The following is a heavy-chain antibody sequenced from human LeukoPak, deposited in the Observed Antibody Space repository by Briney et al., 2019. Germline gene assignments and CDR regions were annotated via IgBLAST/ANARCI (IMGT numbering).Heavy chain of an antibody. CDR2: INRGVGST. CDR1: GFTFSIYD. Sequence: GGSLRLSCAASGFTFSIYDLSWVRQAPGKGLECVSAINRGVGSTYYADSVKGRFTIPRDNSKNTLYLQMNNLRVDDTAVYYCAKKGQADDGGKPDWGQGTLVIVSS. J-gene: IGHJ4*02. V-gene: IGHV3-23*01. CDR3: AKKGQADDGGKPD.